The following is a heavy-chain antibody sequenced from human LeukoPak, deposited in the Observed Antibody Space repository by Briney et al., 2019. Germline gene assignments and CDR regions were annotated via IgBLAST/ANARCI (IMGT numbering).Heavy chain of an antibody. CDR3: ARDSGIVVYDY. D-gene: IGHD3-22*01. V-gene: IGHV3-33*01. J-gene: IGHJ4*02. CDR2: IWYDGSNK. Sequence: GGSLRLSCAASGFTFSSYGMHWVRQAPGKGLEWVAVIWYDGSNKYYADSVKGGFTISRDNSKNTLYLQMNSLRAEDTAVYYCARDSGIVVYDYWGQGTLVTVSS. CDR1: GFTFSSYG.